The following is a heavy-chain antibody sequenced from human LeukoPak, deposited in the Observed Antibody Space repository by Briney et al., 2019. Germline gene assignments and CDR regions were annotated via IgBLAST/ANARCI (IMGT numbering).Heavy chain of an antibody. CDR1: GGSISTYY. J-gene: IGHJ4*02. D-gene: IGHD1-7*01. CDR2: ISDSGST. CDR3: ARAHITATNFDF. V-gene: IGHV4-59*01. Sequence: SETLSLTCTVSGGSISTYYWTWIRQPPGKGLEWIAHISDSGSTSCNPSLKSRVTTSVDTSKNKFSLRLTSVTAADTAVYYCARAHITATNFDFWGQGTLVTVSS.